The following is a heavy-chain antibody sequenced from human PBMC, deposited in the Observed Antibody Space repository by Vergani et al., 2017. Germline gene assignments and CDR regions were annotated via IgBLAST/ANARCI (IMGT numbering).Heavy chain of an antibody. CDR3: ARGVVPAARDYYYYYMDV. V-gene: IGHV5-51*03. CDR1: GYSFTSYW. Sequence: EVQLVQSGAEVKKPGESLKISCKGSGYSFTSYWIGWVRQMPGKGLEWMGIIYPGDSDTRYSTSFQGQVTISADKSISTAYLQWSSLKASDTAMYYCARGVVPAARDYYYYYMDVWGKGTTVTVSS. CDR2: IYPGDSDT. J-gene: IGHJ6*03. D-gene: IGHD2-2*01.